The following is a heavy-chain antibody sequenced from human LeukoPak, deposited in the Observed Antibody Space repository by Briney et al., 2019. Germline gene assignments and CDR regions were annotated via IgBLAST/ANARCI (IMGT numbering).Heavy chain of an antibody. CDR1: EFTFSTYA. CDR2: ISYDGSNK. V-gene: IGHV3-30-3*01. D-gene: IGHD2-21*01. Sequence: PGGSLRLSCAASEFTFSTYAMNWVRQAPGKGLEWVAVISYDGSNKYYADSVKGRFTISRDNSKNTLYLQMNSLRAEDTAVYYCARAETAYCGGDCPDFDYWGQGTLVTVSS. CDR3: ARAETAYCGGDCPDFDY. J-gene: IGHJ4*02.